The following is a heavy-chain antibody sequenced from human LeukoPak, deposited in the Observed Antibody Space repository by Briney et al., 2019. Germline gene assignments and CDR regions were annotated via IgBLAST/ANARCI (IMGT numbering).Heavy chain of an antibody. V-gene: IGHV4-59*01. CDR3: ARHPNPGQYDSSVWLDY. D-gene: IGHD3-22*01. Sequence: SETLSLTCTVSGGSISSYYWSWIRQPPGKGLEWIGYIYYTGNTHHNFSLKSRVTISVATSKNQFSLKLSSVTAADTAVYYCARHPNPGQYDSSVWLDYWGQGTLVTVSS. J-gene: IGHJ4*02. CDR2: IYYTGNT. CDR1: GGSISSYY.